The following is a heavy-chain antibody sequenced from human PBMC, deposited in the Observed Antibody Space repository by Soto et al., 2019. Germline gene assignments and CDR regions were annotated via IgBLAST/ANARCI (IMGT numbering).Heavy chain of an antibody. CDR3: ARHGSSYDILTGYYRPLYFDS. J-gene: IGHJ4*02. V-gene: IGHV4-39*01. D-gene: IGHD3-9*01. CDR2: IYYSGTT. Sequence: QLQLQESGPGLVKPSETLSLTCTVSGDSISSSSFYWSWIRQPPGEGLEWIGSIYYSGTTYYNPSLKSRVTISVDTSKNQFSLKLSSVTAAETAIYYCARHGSSYDILTGYYRPLYFDSWGQGTLVTVSS. CDR1: GDSISSSSFY.